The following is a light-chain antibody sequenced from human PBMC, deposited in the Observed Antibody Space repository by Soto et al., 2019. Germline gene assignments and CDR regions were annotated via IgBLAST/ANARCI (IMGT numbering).Light chain of an antibody. V-gene: IGLV1-40*01. J-gene: IGLJ1*01. CDR2: GNS. CDR3: QSYDSSLSGSYV. Sequence: QSVLTQPPSVSRAPGQRVTISCTRSSSNIGAGYDVHWYQQLPGTAPKLLIYGNSNRPSGVPDRFSGSKSGTSASLAITGLQAEDEADYYCQSYDSSLSGSYVFGTGTKVTVL. CDR1: SSNIGAGYD.